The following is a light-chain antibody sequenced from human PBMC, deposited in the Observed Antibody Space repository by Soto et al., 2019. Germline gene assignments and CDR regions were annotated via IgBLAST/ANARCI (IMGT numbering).Light chain of an antibody. CDR2: EDN. V-gene: IGLV6-57*01. Sequence: NFMLTQPHSVSASPGKTVTLSCTRSSGDIASNYVQWYQQRPGSSPTIVIYEDNQRPSGVPDRFSGSIDSSSNSASLTISGLKTEDEADYYCQSYDSSLGYVVFGGGTKLTVL. J-gene: IGLJ2*01. CDR3: QSYDSSLGYVV. CDR1: SGDIASNY.